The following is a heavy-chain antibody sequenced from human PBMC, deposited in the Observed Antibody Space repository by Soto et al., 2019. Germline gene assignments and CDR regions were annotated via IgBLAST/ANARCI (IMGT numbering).Heavy chain of an antibody. CDR1: GGSISSSDSH. J-gene: IGHJ4*02. CDR2: ISYTGDT. Sequence: PSETLSLTCTVSGGSISSSDSHWSWIRQPPGAGLEWIGYISYTGDTSYSPSLKSRLTISLDRSKNHFSLNLNSVTAADSAVYFCARDRTGTSEYDYWGQGTLVTVSS. V-gene: IGHV4-30-4*01. D-gene: IGHD1-1*01. CDR3: ARDRTGTSEYDY.